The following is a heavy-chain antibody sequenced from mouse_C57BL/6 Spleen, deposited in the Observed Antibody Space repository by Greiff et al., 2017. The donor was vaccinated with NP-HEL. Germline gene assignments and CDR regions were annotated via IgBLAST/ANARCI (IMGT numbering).Heavy chain of an antibody. CDR1: GFTFSDYY. Sequence: EVQRVESEGGLVQPGSSMKLSCTASGFTFSDYYMAWVRQVPEKGLEWVANINYDGSSTYYLDSLKSRFIISRDNAKNILYLQMSSLKSEDTATYYCARAAQATGAMDYWGQGTSVTVSS. J-gene: IGHJ4*01. D-gene: IGHD3-2*02. CDR2: INYDGSST. V-gene: IGHV5-16*01. CDR3: ARAAQATGAMDY.